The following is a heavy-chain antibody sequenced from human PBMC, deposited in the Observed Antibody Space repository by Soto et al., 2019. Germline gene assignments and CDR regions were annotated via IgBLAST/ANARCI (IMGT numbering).Heavy chain of an antibody. V-gene: IGHV1-69*13. CDR1: GGTFSSYA. CDR2: IIPIFGTA. D-gene: IGHD5-18*01. Sequence: SVKVSCKASGGTFSSYAISWVRQAPGQGLEWMGGIIPIFGTANYAQKFQGRVTITADESTSTAYMELSSLRSEDTAVYYCASTPGTAMVGYYYYGMDVWGQGTTVTVSS. CDR3: ASTPGTAMVGYYYYGMDV. J-gene: IGHJ6*02.